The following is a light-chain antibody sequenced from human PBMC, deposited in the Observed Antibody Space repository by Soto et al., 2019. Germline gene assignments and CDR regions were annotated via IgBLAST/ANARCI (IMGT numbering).Light chain of an antibody. CDR3: NSFRVSHLYV. J-gene: IGLJ1*01. CDR1: STDVGGYNA. CDR2: EVT. Sequence: QSVLSQPASVSGSPGQTITISCTGTSTDVGGYNAVSWYQHHPGKAPKLIIYEVTHRPSGVSDRFSASKSGNTASLTISGLQDEQQADYYCNSFRVSHLYVFGTGTKVTV. V-gene: IGLV2-14*01.